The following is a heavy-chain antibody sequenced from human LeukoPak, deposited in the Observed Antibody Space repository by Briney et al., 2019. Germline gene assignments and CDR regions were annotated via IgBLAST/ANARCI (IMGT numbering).Heavy chain of an antibody. V-gene: IGHV3-30-3*01. J-gene: IGHJ4*02. CDR2: ISYDGSNK. D-gene: IGHD3-22*01. Sequence: GGSLRLSCAASGFTFSSYWMHWVRQAPGKGLEWVAVISYDGSNKYYADSVKGRFTISRDNSKNTLYLQMNSLRAEDTAVYYCARDGPDSSNDYWGQGTLVTVSS. CDR1: GFTFSSYW. CDR3: ARDGPDSSNDY.